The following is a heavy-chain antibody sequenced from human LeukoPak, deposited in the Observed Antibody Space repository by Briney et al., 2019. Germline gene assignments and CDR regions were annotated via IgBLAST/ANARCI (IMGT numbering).Heavy chain of an antibody. CDR2: IYTSGST. CDR1: GGSISSYY. V-gene: IGHV4-4*09. CDR3: ARSIRGITMVRGPRRFYYYYMDV. Sequence: PSETLSLTCTVSGGSISSYYWSWFRQPPGKGLEWIGYIYTSGSTNYNPSLKSRVTISVDTSKDQFSLKLSSVTAADTAVYYCARSIRGITMVRGPRRFYYYYMDVWGKGTTVTVSS. J-gene: IGHJ6*03. D-gene: IGHD3-10*01.